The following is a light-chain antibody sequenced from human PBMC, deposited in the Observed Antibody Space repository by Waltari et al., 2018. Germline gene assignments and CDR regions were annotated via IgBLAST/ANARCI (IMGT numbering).Light chain of an antibody. CDR1: SSDLVSYKY. CDR3: SSYAGSNKLI. Sequence: QSALTQPPSSSGSPGQTVIISCTGTSSDLVSYKYVSWYQQIPGRAPALIIYEVDRRPPGVPDRFSGSKSGNTASLTVAGLQTEDEGDYYCSSYAGSNKLIFGGVTKLTVL. J-gene: IGLJ2*01. V-gene: IGLV2-8*01. CDR2: EVD.